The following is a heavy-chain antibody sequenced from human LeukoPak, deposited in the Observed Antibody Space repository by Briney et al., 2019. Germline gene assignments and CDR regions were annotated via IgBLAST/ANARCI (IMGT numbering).Heavy chain of an antibody. Sequence: PGGTLRLSCAASGFTFSNYAMHWVRQAPGKGLEWVSGITWNSDRKGYADSVKGRFTISRDNAKNSLYLQMSSLRAEDMALYYCAKAGGSGYYNDAFDIWGQGTMVTVSS. CDR1: GFTFSNYA. D-gene: IGHD3-22*01. CDR2: ITWNSDRK. J-gene: IGHJ3*02. CDR3: AKAGGSGYYNDAFDI. V-gene: IGHV3-9*03.